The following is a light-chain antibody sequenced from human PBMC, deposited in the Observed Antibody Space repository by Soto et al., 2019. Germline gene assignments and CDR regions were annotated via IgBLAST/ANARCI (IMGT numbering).Light chain of an antibody. CDR3: QQRSNWPLT. CDR2: DAS. CDR1: QSVSSY. J-gene: IGKJ4*01. V-gene: IGKV3-11*01. Sequence: EIVLTPAPATPSLYPGERATLSCRASQSVSSYLAWYQQKPGQAPRLLIYDASNRATGIPARFSGSGSGTDFTLTISSLEPEDFAVYYCQQRSNWPLTFGGGTKVDIK.